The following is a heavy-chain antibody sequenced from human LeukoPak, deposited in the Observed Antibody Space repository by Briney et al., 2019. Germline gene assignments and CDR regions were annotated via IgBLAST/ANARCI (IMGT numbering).Heavy chain of an antibody. CDR2: INSDGSST. J-gene: IGHJ6*03. V-gene: IGHV3-74*01. D-gene: IGHD4-17*01. Sequence: GGSLRLSCAASGFTFSSYWMHWVRQAPGKGLVWVSRINSDGSSTSYADSVKGRFTISRDNAKNTLYLQMNSLRAEDTAVYYCAKYYGDDPDYYYYMDVWGKGTTVTISS. CDR3: AKYYGDDPDYYYYMDV. CDR1: GFTFSSYW.